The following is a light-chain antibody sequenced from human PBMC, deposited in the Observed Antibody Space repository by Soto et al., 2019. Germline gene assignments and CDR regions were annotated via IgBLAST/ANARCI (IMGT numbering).Light chain of an antibody. Sequence: QSAPIQPPSASGSPGQSVTISCNGTSSDIGAYNYVSWYQQYPGKAPKLVISEVTKRPSGVPDRFSGSKSGNTASLSVSGLQAEDEAEYFCSSYAGNNKYVFGPGTKLTVL. J-gene: IGLJ1*01. V-gene: IGLV2-8*01. CDR3: SSYAGNNKYV. CDR1: SSDIGAYNY. CDR2: EVT.